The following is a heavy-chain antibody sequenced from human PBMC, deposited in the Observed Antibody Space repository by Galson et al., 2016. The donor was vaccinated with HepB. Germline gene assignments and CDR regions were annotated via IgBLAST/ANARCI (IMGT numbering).Heavy chain of an antibody. Sequence: SLRLSCAASGFNLSSYWMSWVRQAPGKGLEWVANIKQDGSEEYYVDSVKGRFTISRDNAKNSLYLQMNSLRAEDTAVYYCARRRGSGSHDYWGQGTLVTVSS. CDR2: IKQDGSEE. CDR3: ARRRGSGSHDY. V-gene: IGHV3-7*05. J-gene: IGHJ4*02. CDR1: GFNLSSYW. D-gene: IGHD3-10*01.